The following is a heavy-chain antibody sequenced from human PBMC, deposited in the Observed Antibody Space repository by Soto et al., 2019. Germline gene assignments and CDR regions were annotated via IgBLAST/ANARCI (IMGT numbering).Heavy chain of an antibody. J-gene: IGHJ6*02. D-gene: IGHD3-10*01. CDR2: INWNSGSI. CDR1: GFSLDDYA. Sequence: PGGSLRLSCAASGFSLDDYAIHWVRQAPGKGLEWVSGINWNSGSIGYADSVKGRFTISRDNAKTSLYLQMNSLRVEDTALYYCAKDRGSGSYAAHHYYYGLNVWGQGTTVTVSS. V-gene: IGHV3-9*01. CDR3: AKDRGSGSYAAHHYYYGLNV.